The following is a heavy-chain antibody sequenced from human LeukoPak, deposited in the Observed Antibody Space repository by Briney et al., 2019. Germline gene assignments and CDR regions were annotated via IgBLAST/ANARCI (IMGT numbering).Heavy chain of an antibody. CDR1: GGSISSYY. CDR3: ARGQYQLQAYYMDV. D-gene: IGHD2-2*01. Sequence: SETLSLTCTVSGGSISSYYWSWIRQPPGKGLEWIGYIYTSGSTNYNPSLKSRVTISVDTSKNQFSLKPSSVTAADTAVYYCARGQYQLQAYYMDVWGKGTTVTVSS. J-gene: IGHJ6*03. V-gene: IGHV4-4*09. CDR2: IYTSGST.